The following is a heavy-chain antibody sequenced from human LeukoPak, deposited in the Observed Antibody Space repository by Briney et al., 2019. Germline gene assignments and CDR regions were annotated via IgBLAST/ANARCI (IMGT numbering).Heavy chain of an antibody. D-gene: IGHD2-15*01. CDR3: VRALGSCSSGSCYYYAW. V-gene: IGHV5-51*01. J-gene: IGHJ4*02. CDR1: GYRFSSYW. Sequence: GESLKISCKGSGYRFSSYWIGWVRQMPGKGLEWMGIIYPGDSETRYSPSFQGQVTISADKSISTAYLQWSSLKASDSAMNNCVRALGSCSSGSCYYYAWWGQGTLVTVSS. CDR2: IYPGDSET.